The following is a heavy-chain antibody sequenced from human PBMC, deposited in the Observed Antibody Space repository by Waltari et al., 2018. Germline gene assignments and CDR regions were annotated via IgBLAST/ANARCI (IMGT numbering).Heavy chain of an antibody. Sequence: QVQLQESGPGLVKPSETLSLTCTVSGGSISSHYWSWIRQPPGKGLEWIGYIYYSGTTHYNPSLKSRVTISVDTSKNQFSLKLSSVTAADTAVYYCAREGQPLPHGGAFAIWGQGTMVTVPS. CDR1: GGSISSHY. V-gene: IGHV4-59*11. D-gene: IGHD2-2*01. CDR3: AREGQPLPHGGAFAI. CDR2: IYYSGTT. J-gene: IGHJ3*02.